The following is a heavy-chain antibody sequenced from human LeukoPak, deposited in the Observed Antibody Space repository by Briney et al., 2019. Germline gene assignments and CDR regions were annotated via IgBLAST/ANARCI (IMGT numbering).Heavy chain of an antibody. J-gene: IGHJ5*02. CDR2: ISAYNGNT. Sequence: ASVKVSRTASGYTFTSYGISWVRQAPGQGLEWMGWISAYNGNTNYAQKLQGRVTMTTDTSTSTAYMELRSLRSDDTAVYYCARKKGEANWFDPWGQGTLVTVSS. V-gene: IGHV1-18*04. CDR3: ARKKGEANWFDP. CDR1: GYTFTSYG. D-gene: IGHD3-16*01.